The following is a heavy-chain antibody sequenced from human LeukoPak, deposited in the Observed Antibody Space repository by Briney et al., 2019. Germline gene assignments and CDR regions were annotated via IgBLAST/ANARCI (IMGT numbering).Heavy chain of an antibody. V-gene: IGHV4-34*01. CDR2: INHSGST. D-gene: IGHD6-19*01. J-gene: IGHJ4*02. CDR3: ARGRESRGASSGWDFDY. Sequence: SETLSLTCAVYGGSISDYYWSSIRQPPGKGLEWVGQINHSGSTNYNPSLKSRVTISVDTSKNQFSLKLSSVTAADTAVYYCARGRESRGASSGWDFDYWGQGTLVTVSS. CDR1: GGSISDYY.